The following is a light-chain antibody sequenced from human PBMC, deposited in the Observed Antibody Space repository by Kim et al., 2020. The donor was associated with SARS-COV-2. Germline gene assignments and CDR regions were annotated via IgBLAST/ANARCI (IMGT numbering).Light chain of an antibody. J-gene: IGLJ3*02. CDR3: GAAHGSGSDFAWV. Sequence: CPVNSGYSNYEVVWYRQRPGKGPRFVMRVCTGGIVESKGDGIPVRFSVLGSGLNRYLTIKNIQEEDESDYLCGAAHGSGSDFAWVFGGGTQLTFL. V-gene: IGLV9-49*01. CDR1: SGYSNYE. CDR2: VCTGGIVE.